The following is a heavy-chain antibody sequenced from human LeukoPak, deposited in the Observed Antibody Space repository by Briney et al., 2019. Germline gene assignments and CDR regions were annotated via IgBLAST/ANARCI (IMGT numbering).Heavy chain of an antibody. Sequence: SVKVSCKASGGTFSSYAISWVRQAPEQGLEWMGRIIPILGIANYAQKFQGRVTITADKSTSTAYMEPSSLRSEDTAVYYCARAPRDGYRGGYYFDYWGQGTLVTVSS. V-gene: IGHV1-69*04. D-gene: IGHD5-24*01. CDR1: GGTFSSYA. CDR3: ARAPRDGYRGGYYFDY. J-gene: IGHJ4*02. CDR2: IIPILGIA.